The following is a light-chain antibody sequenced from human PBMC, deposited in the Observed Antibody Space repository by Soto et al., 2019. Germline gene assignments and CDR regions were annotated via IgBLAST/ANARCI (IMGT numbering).Light chain of an antibody. CDR1: SSNIGAGSD. CDR3: QSYDSSLSGSV. CDR2: GNS. V-gene: IGLV1-40*01. J-gene: IGLJ2*01. Sequence: QLVLTQPPSVSGAPGQRVTLSCTGSSSNIGAGSDVHWYQQLPGTAPKLLIYGNSNRPSGVPDRFSGSKSGTSATLAITGLQAEDEADYYCQSYDSSLSGSVFRAGTKLTVL.